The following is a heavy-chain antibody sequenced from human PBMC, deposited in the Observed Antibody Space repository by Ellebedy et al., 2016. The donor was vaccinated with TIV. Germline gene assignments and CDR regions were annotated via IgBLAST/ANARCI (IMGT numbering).Heavy chain of an antibody. CDR2: ISGSDGST. D-gene: IGHD5-18*01. V-gene: IGHV3-23*01. CDR1: GFTFSNYA. J-gene: IGHJ4*02. Sequence: PGGSLRLSCAASGFTFSNYAMSRVRQAPGKGLEWVSAISGSDGSTYYADPVKGRFPISRDNSKNTLYLQMNSLRAEDTAVYYCASYVDTAMVFDYWGQGTLVTVSS. CDR3: ASYVDTAMVFDY.